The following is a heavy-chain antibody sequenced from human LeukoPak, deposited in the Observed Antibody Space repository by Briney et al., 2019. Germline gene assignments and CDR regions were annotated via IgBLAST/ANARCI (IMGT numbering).Heavy chain of an antibody. J-gene: IGHJ6*02. CDR1: GFTFSSYG. D-gene: IGHD6-13*01. V-gene: IGHV3-30*18. Sequence: PGRSLRLSCAASGFTFSSYGMHWVRQAPGKGLEWVSFISYDGSNKYYADSGKGRFTISRDNSKNTMYLQMNRLRDEDTAVYYCAKDQGYSSSWSLEGPYYYYGMDVWGQGTTVTVSS. CDR2: ISYDGSNK. CDR3: AKDQGYSSSWSLEGPYYYYGMDV.